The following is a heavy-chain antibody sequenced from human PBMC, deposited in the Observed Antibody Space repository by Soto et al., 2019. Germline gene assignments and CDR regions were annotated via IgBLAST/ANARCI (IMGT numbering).Heavy chain of an antibody. Sequence: GASVKVSCKASGYTFTSYDINWVRLATGQGLEWMGWMNPNSGNTGYAQKFQGRVTMTRNTSISTAYMELSSLRSEDTAVYYCARGAAGIVLVPAAMGYYYYYGMDVWGQGTTVTVSS. V-gene: IGHV1-8*01. J-gene: IGHJ6*02. CDR3: ARGAAGIVLVPAAMGYYYYYGMDV. D-gene: IGHD2-2*01. CDR2: MNPNSGNT. CDR1: GYTFTSYD.